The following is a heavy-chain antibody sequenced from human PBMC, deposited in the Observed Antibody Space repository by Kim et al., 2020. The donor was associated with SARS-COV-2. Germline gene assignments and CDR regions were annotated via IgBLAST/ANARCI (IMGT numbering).Heavy chain of an antibody. D-gene: IGHD6-19*01. Sequence: GGSLRLSCAASGFTFSSYAMHWVRQAPGKGLEWVAVISYDESHKHYADSVKGRFTISRDNSNNTTYLQMNSLRVEDTAVYYCVREVSVGSGWKVDGGYRWFDPWGQGTLVTVSS. J-gene: IGHJ5*02. CDR1: GFTFSSYA. CDR2: ISYDESHK. V-gene: IGHV3-30*04. CDR3: VREVSVGSGWKVDGGYRWFDP.